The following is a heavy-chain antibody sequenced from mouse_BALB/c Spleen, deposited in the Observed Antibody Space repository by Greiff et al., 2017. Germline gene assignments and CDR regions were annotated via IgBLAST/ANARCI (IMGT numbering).Heavy chain of an antibody. CDR1: GFSLTSYG. D-gene: IGHD4-1*01. CDR3: ARNPSANWGYYFDY. V-gene: IGHV2-2*02. Sequence: VQRVESGPGLVQPSQSLSITCTVSGFSLTSYGVHWVRQSPGKGLEWLGVIWSGGSTDYNAAFISRLSISKDNSKSQVFFKMNSLQANDTAIYYCARNPSANWGYYFDYWGQGTTLTVSS. J-gene: IGHJ2*01. CDR2: IWSGGST.